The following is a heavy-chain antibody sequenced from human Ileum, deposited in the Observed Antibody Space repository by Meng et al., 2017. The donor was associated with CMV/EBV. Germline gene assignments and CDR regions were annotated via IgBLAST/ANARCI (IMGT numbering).Heavy chain of an antibody. V-gene: IGHV3-72*01. J-gene: IGHJ4*02. CDR1: GFIFSDHY. D-gene: IGHD1-26*01. Sequence: SGFIFSDHYMDWVRQAPGQGLEWVGRVRDRGNSYTTEYAAAVKGRFTISRDDSKNSLFLPMNSLENEDTAVYYCVKSSGTFYPAFDYWGQGTLVTVSS. CDR2: VRDRGNSYTT. CDR3: VKSSGTFYPAFDY.